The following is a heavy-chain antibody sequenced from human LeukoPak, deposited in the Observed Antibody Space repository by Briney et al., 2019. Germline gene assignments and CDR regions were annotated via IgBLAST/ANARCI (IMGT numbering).Heavy chain of an antibody. V-gene: IGHV1-2*02. CDR1: GHIDTGRD. Sequence: ASWYVSGEASGHIDTGRDMNWCRPAPGQGLEWMGWINPNSGGTNYAQKFQGRVTMTRDTSISTAYMELSRLRSDDTAVYYCARIAVVGTDDAFDIWGQGTMVTVSS. CDR2: INPNSGGT. D-gene: IGHD6-19*01. J-gene: IGHJ3*02. CDR3: ARIAVVGTDDAFDI.